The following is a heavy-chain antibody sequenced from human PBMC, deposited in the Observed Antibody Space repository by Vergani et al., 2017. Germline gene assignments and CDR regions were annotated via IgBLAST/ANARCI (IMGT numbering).Heavy chain of an antibody. J-gene: IGHJ3*02. CDR2: IRNKANDYTT. CDR3: VRVKGSNWNDHLYDI. D-gene: IGHD1-1*01. V-gene: IGHV3-72*01. Sequence: VQLVESGGGVVQPGGSLRLSCAASGFTFSSYSMNWVRQAPGKGLEWVGRIRNKANDYTTQYAASVKGRFTISRDDSKSYLYLQMNSLQTEDTALYYCVRVKGSNWNDHLYDIWDQGTLVTVSS. CDR1: GFTFSSYS.